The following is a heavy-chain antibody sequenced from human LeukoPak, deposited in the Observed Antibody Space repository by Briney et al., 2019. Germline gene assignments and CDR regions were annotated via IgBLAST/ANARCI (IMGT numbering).Heavy chain of an antibody. D-gene: IGHD2-2*01. V-gene: IGHV1-46*01. CDR2: INPSGGST. CDR1: GYTFTSYY. J-gene: IGHJ5*02. Sequence: GASVKVSCKASGYTFTSYYMHWVRQAPGQGLEWMGIINPSGGSTGYAQKFQGRVTITRNTSISTAYMELSSLRSEDTAVYYCARERRYCSSTSCRRGFDPWGQGTLVTVSS. CDR3: ARERRYCSSTSCRRGFDP.